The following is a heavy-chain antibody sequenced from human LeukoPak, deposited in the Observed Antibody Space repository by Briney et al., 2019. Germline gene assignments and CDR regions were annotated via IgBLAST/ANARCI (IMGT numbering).Heavy chain of an antibody. Sequence: GGSLRLSCAASGFTFSSYCMNWVRQAPGKGLEWVSSISSSSSYIYYADSVKGRFTISRDNAKNSLYLQMNSLRAEDTAVYYCARDYGDYAADYWGQGTLVTVSS. V-gene: IGHV3-21*01. D-gene: IGHD4-17*01. J-gene: IGHJ4*02. CDR2: ISSSSSYI. CDR1: GFTFSSYC. CDR3: ARDYGDYAADY.